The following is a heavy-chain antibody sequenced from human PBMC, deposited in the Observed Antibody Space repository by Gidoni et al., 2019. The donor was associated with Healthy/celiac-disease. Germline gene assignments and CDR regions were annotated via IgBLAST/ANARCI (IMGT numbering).Heavy chain of an antibody. CDR3: ARDRYDCRSTSCYSDHYYYGMDV. Sequence: QLQLLESGPGLVTPSESPSLTCTVSGFCISSSSYYWGWIRQPPGQGREWIGSIYYSGSTYYYPSRKGRVTISVDTSKNQFSLKLSSVTAADTAVYYCARDRYDCRSTSCYSDHYYYGMDVWGQGTTVTVSS. CDR2: IYYSGST. CDR1: GFCISSSSYY. D-gene: IGHD2-2*01. V-gene: IGHV4-39*07. J-gene: IGHJ6*02.